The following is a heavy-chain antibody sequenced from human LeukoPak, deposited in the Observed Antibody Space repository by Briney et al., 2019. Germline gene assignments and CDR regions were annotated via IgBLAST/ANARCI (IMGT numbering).Heavy chain of an antibody. CDR2: VSYDGSNK. D-gene: IGHD4-17*01. J-gene: IGHJ6*02. V-gene: IGHV3-30-3*01. CDR1: GFTFSSYA. Sequence: GGSLRLSCAASGFTFSSYAMHWVRQAPGKGLEWVAVVSYDGSNKYYADSVKGRFTISRDNARNSLYLQMNSLRAEDTAVYYCARDDYGDYSPSVWGQGATVTVSS. CDR3: ARDDYGDYSPSV.